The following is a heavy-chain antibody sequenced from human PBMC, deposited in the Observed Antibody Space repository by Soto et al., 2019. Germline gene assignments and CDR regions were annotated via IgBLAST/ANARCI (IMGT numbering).Heavy chain of an antibody. CDR3: ATFDDV. V-gene: IGHV3-30-3*01. J-gene: IGHJ6*02. Sequence: GXSLRLSFAASGFTFSSYAMHWVRQAPGKGLEWVAVISYDGSNKYYADSVKGRFTISRDNSKNTLYLQMNSLRAEDTAVYYCATFDDVWGQGTTVTVYS. CDR1: GFTFSSYA. CDR2: ISYDGSNK.